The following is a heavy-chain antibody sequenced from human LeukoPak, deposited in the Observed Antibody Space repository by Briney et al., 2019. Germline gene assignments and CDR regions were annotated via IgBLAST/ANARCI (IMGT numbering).Heavy chain of an antibody. CDR2: IYYSGST. V-gene: IGHV4-30-4*01. Sequence: SETLSLTCTVSGGSISSGDYYWSWIRQHPGKGLEWIGYIYYSGSTYYNPSLKSRVTISVDTSKNQFSLKLSSVTAADTAVYYCARVLELAVDYWGQGTLVTVSS. J-gene: IGHJ4*02. D-gene: IGHD5-24*01. CDR3: ARVLELAVDY. CDR1: GGSISSGDYY.